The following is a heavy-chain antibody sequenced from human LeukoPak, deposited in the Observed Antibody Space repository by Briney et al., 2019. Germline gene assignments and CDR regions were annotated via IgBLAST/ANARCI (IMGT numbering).Heavy chain of an antibody. CDR3: ARENSGSYREFDY. D-gene: IGHD1-26*01. V-gene: IGHV4-4*07. J-gene: IGHJ4*02. Sequence: SGTLSLTCIVSGASASYNYWSWLRQPAGKGLEWVGRIYTSGSTNYNASLKSRVSMSVDTSKNQFSLKLSSVTAADTAVFYCARENSGSYREFDYWGQGTLVTVSS. CDR2: IYTSGST. CDR1: GASASYNY.